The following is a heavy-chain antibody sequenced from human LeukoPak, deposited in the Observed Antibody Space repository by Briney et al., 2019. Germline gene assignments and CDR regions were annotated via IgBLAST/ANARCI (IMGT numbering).Heavy chain of an antibody. Sequence: GGSLRLSCTTSGFTFGDYTMTWVRQAPGEGLEWVAYFGHSGTIYYADSVRGRFTISRDNAKNSLHLQMNSLRADDTAVYYCAGYGDYPYWGQGTPVTVSS. CDR2: FGHSGTI. D-gene: IGHD4-17*01. CDR3: AGYGDYPY. CDR1: GFTFGDYT. J-gene: IGHJ4*02. V-gene: IGHV3-69-1*01.